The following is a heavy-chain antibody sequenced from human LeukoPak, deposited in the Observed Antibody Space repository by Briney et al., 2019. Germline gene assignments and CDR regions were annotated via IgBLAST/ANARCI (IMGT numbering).Heavy chain of an antibody. Sequence: GASVKVSCKASGYSFIRYHIHWVRQAPGQGLEWMGVLKLYDGSISHAQKFQGRVTMTSDTPTSTVYMELSSLRSEDTAVYYCARGLGGYYFDYWGQGTLVTVSS. CDR2: LKLYDGSI. CDR3: ARGLGGYYFDY. J-gene: IGHJ4*02. D-gene: IGHD5-12*01. CDR1: GYSFIRYH. V-gene: IGHV1-46*01.